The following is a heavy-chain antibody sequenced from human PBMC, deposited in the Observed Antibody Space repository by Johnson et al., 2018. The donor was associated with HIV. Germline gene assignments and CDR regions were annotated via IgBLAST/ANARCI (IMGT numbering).Heavy chain of an antibody. J-gene: IGHJ3*02. D-gene: IGHD5-18*01. CDR1: GFTFNSYP. CDR2: ISYDGNNK. Sequence: QVQLVESGGGVVQPGRSLRLSCAASGFTFNSYPMHWVRQAPGKGLEWVAVISYDGNNKYYADSLKGRFTISRDNSKNTLYLEMNSLRAEDTAVYYCTRRPGGYSRDAFDSWGQGTMVTVSS. V-gene: IGHV3-30*04. CDR3: TRRPGGYSRDAFDS.